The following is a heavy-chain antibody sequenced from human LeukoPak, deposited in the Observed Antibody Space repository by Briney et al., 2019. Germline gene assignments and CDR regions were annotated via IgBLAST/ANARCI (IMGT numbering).Heavy chain of an antibody. Sequence: SETLSLTCIVSGGSISSSNYYWGWIRQPPGKGLEWIGSIYYSGTTYFNPSLKSRVTISVDTSKNQFSLKLSSVTAADTAVYYCASRIVARYWGQGTLVTVSS. CDR1: GGSISSSNYY. V-gene: IGHV4-39*07. D-gene: IGHD5-12*01. CDR2: IYYSGTT. J-gene: IGHJ4*02. CDR3: ASRIVARY.